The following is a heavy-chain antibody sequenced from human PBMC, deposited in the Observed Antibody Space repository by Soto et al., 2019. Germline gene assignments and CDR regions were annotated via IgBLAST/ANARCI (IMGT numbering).Heavy chain of an antibody. CDR1: GYTFTNHG. J-gene: IGHJ6*02. Sequence: ASVKVSCKTSGYTFTNHGINWVRQAPGQGLEWMGIINPSGGSTSYAQKFQGRVTMTRDTSTSTVYMELSSLRSEDTAVYYCARDVRDFWSGYDSYYYGMDVWGQGTTVTVSS. CDR3: ARDVRDFWSGYDSYYYGMDV. V-gene: IGHV1-46*01. D-gene: IGHD3-3*01. CDR2: INPSGGST.